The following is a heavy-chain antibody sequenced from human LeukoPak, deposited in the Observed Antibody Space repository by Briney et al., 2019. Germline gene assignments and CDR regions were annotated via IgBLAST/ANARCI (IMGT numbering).Heavy chain of an antibody. CDR3: ARPSYYDILTGPAHPPDY. CDR2: IYPGDSDT. D-gene: IGHD3-9*01. V-gene: IGHV5-51*01. J-gene: IGHJ4*02. Sequence: GESLKISCKGSGYSFTSYWIGWVRQMPGKGLEWMGIIYPGDSDTRYSPSFQGQVTISADKSISTACLQWSSLKASDTAMYYCARPSYYDILTGPAHPPDYWGQGTLVTVSS. CDR1: GYSFTSYW.